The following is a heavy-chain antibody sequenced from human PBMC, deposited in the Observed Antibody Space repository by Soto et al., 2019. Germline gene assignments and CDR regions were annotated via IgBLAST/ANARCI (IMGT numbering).Heavy chain of an antibody. CDR3: TRDLTSTPVY. D-gene: IGHD2-2*01. V-gene: IGHV1-18*01. Sequence: QVQLVQSGAAVKKPGASVKVSCKASGYTFTSYGISWVRQAPGQGLEWMGLISGYNGNTNYAQKPQSRVTITPDTPTSSAYMELRSRRSEATAVYYCTRDLTSTPVYWGPGTLGTVSS. J-gene: IGHJ4*02. CDR1: GYTFTSYG. CDR2: ISGYNGNT.